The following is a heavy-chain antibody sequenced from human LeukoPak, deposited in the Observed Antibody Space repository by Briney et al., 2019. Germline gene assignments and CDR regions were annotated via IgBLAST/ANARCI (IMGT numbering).Heavy chain of an antibody. CDR2: FYYSGST. D-gene: IGHD1-20*01. J-gene: IGHJ5*02. CDR3: ARGRITGLSWFDP. V-gene: IGHV4-59*01. CDR1: GGSISSYY. Sequence: SSETLSLTCTVSGGSISSYYWSWIRQPPGKGLEWIGYFYYSGSTNYNPSLKSRVTISVDTSKNQFSLKLSSVTAADTAVYYCARGRITGLSWFDPWGQGTLVTVSS.